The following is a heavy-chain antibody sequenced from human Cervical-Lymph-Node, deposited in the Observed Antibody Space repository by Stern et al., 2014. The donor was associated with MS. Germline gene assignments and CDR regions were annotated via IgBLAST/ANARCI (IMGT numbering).Heavy chain of an antibody. J-gene: IGHJ4*02. Sequence: EVHLVESGGGLVKPGGSLRLSCAASGFTFSSYSMNWVRQAPGKGLEWVSSISSSSSYISYADSVKGRFTISRDNAKNSLYLQMNSLRAEDTAVYYCARENMVPYFDYWGQGTLVTVSS. CDR3: ARENMVPYFDY. D-gene: IGHD2-8*01. CDR2: ISSSSSYI. CDR1: GFTFSSYS. V-gene: IGHV3-21*01.